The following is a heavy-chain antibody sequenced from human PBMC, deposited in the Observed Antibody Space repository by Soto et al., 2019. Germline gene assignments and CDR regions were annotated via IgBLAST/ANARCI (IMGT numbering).Heavy chain of an antibody. Sequence: QVQLVQSGAEVKKPGSSVKVSCKASGGTFSSYAISWVRQAPGQRLEWMGGIIPIFGTANYAQKFQGRVTITADESTSTAYMELSSLRSEDTAVYYCARTEREVVTATGAFDYWGQGTLVTVSS. CDR2: IIPIFGTA. CDR3: ARTEREVVTATGAFDY. CDR1: GGTFSSYA. D-gene: IGHD2-21*02. V-gene: IGHV1-69*01. J-gene: IGHJ4*02.